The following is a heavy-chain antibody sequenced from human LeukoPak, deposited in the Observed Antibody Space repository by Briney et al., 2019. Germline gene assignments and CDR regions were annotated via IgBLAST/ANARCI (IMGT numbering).Heavy chain of an antibody. CDR2: MNPNSGNT. V-gene: IGHV1-8*01. Sequence: ASVKVSCKASGYTFTSYDINWVRQATGQGLEWMGWMNPNSGNTGYAQKFQGRVTMTRNTSISTAYMELSSLRSEDTAVYYCARGRRRDYVLLWFGESSYWGQGTLVTVSS. D-gene: IGHD3-10*01. J-gene: IGHJ4*02. CDR1: GYTFTSYD. CDR3: ARGRRRDYVLLWFGESSY.